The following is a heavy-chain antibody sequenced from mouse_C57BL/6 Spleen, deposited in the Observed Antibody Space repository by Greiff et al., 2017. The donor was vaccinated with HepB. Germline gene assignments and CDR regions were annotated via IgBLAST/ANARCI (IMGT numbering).Heavy chain of an antibody. D-gene: IGHD2-10*01. CDR1: GYTFTSYW. Sequence: QVQLQQPGAELVKPGASVKLSCKASGYTFTSYWMHWVKQRPGQGLEWIGMIHPNSGSTNYNEKFKSKATLTVDKSSSTAYMQLSSLTSEDSAVYYCARTGPTGGYYAMDYWGQGTSVTVSS. CDR3: ARTGPTGGYYAMDY. CDR2: IHPNSGST. V-gene: IGHV1-64*01. J-gene: IGHJ4*01.